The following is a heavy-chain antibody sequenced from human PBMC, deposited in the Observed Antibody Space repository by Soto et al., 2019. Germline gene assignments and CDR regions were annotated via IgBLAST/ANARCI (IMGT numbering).Heavy chain of an antibody. CDR1: GDALSSRGYY. CDR3: ARGGASSQWFDT. CDR2: IYYSGST. Sequence: QVQLQESGPGLVEPSQPLSLTCTVSGDALSSRGYYWSGLRQHPGKGLEWIGFIYYSGSTNFNPSIKSGITMSVDTSQNQFYLKLNSVTAADTAVYYCARGGASSQWFDTWGQGTLVTVSS. J-gene: IGHJ5*02. D-gene: IGHD2-15*01. V-gene: IGHV4-31*03.